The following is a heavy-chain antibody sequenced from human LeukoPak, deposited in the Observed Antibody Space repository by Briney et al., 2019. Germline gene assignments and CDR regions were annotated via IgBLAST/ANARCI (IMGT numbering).Heavy chain of an antibody. CDR1: GFTFSSYA. CDR3: AKVGYYDSSGFDLFDY. Sequence: GGSLRLSCAASGFTFSSYAMSWVRQAPGKGLEWVSAISGSGGSTYYADSVKGRFAISRDNSKNTLYLQMNSLRAEDTAVYYCAKVGYYDSSGFDLFDYWGQGTLVTVSS. D-gene: IGHD3-22*01. V-gene: IGHV3-23*01. CDR2: ISGSGGST. J-gene: IGHJ4*02.